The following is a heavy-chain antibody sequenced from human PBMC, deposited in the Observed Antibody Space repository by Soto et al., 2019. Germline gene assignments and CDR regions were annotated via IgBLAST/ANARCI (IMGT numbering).Heavy chain of an antibody. CDR3: AREVDRALVGSPHYFDY. CDR2: ISSRSGTI. Sequence: GGSLRLSCAASGFSFSDYYMTWIRQAPGQGLEKVSYISSRSGTIFYADSVKGQFTLSRDNSKNSMYLQMHSLRAEDTAVYYCAREVDRALVGSPHYFDYWGQGTLVTVSS. D-gene: IGHD5-18*01. CDR1: GFSFSDYY. J-gene: IGHJ4*01. V-gene: IGHV3-11*01.